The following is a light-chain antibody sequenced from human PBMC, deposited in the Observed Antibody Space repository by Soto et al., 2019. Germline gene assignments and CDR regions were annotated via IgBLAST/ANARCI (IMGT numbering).Light chain of an antibody. Sequence: EIVMTQSPATLSVSPGERATLSCRASQSVSSNLAWYQRKPGQAPRLLIYGASTRATGIPARYSGSGSGTEFTLTISSLQSEDFAVYYCQQSDTFGQGTKLEIK. CDR2: GAS. CDR1: QSVSSN. V-gene: IGKV3-15*01. CDR3: QQSDT. J-gene: IGKJ2*01.